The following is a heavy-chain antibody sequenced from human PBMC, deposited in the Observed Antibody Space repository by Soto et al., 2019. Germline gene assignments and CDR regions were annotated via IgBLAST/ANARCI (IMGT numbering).Heavy chain of an antibody. CDR2: ISSDGSSY. Sequence: QVQLLESGGGVVQPGRSLRLSCVASGFTLTNNGMHWVRQAPGQGLEWVAVISSDGSSYYYGDSVKGRFTISRDTSKNTLFPEMNSLTTADTAVYYCAKDRGLAESGTWSHYYYGMDVWGQGTSVTVS. V-gene: IGHV3-30*18. J-gene: IGHJ6*02. CDR1: GFTLTNNG. CDR3: AKDRGLAESGTWSHYYYGMDV. D-gene: IGHD1-26*01.